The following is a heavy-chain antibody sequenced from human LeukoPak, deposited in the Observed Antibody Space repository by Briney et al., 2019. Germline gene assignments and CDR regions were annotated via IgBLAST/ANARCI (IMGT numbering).Heavy chain of an antibody. CDR3: TRRSIRPGATTVDY. Sequence: GSLRLSCAASGFTFSGSAMHWVRQASGKGLEWVGRIRSKANSYATAYAASVKGRFTISRDDSKNTAYLQMNSLKTEDTAVYYCTRRSIRPGATTVDYWGQGTLVTVSS. CDR2: IRSKANSYAT. D-gene: IGHD1-26*01. CDR1: GFTFSGSA. V-gene: IGHV3-73*01. J-gene: IGHJ4*02.